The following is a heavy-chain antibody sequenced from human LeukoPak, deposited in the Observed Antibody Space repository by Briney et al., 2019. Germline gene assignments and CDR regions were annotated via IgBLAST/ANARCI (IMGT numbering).Heavy chain of an antibody. CDR1: GYTFTTYG. CDR3: ARGAQSEYFQH. V-gene: IGHV1-69*05. CDR2: IIPIFGTA. Sequence: GASVKVSCKASGYTFTTYGISWVRQAPGQGLEWMGGIIPIFGTANYAQKFQGRVTITTDESTSTAYMELSSLRSEDTAVYYCARGAQSEYFQHWGQGTLVTVSS. J-gene: IGHJ1*01. D-gene: IGHD3-16*01.